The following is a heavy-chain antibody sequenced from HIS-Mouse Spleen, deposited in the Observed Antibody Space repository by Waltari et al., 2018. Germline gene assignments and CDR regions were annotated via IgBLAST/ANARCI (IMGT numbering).Heavy chain of an antibody. D-gene: IGHD3-22*01. V-gene: IGHV4-34*01. CDR2: INHSGST. J-gene: IGHJ1*01. Sequence: QVQLQQWGAGLLTPSETLSLTCAVYGVSFSGYYWSWICQPAGKGLEWIGEINHSGSTNYNPSLKSRVTISVDTSKNQLSLKLSSVTAADTAVYYCARGARSSGYYSRAEYFQHWGQGTLVTVSS. CDR1: GVSFSGYY. CDR3: ARGARSSGYYSRAEYFQH.